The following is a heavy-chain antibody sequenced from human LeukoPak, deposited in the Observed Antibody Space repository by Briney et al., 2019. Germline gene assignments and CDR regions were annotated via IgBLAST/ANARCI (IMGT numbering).Heavy chain of an antibody. D-gene: IGHD6-6*01. CDR1: GYTLTSYS. CDR2: ISAYNGNS. CDR3: AKDRWRDGSSSFDN. Sequence: ASLKVSCKPSGYTLTSYSINWVRQAPGPGLEWMGWISAYNGNSNYAQKLQGRVTMTTDTSTSTAYMELRSLRSDDTAMYYCAKDRWRDGSSSFDNWGQGALVTVSS. J-gene: IGHJ4*02. V-gene: IGHV1-18*01.